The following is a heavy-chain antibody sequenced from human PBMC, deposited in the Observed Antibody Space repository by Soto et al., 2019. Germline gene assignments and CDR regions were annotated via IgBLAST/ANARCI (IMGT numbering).Heavy chain of an antibody. Sequence: ASVKVSCKASGYTFTSYGISWVRQAPGQGLEWMGWISAYNGNTNYAQKLQGRVTMTTDTSKNQFSLQLNSVTPEDTAVYYCARERTVGVRDDFWDHAGFDPWGQGTLVTVSS. CDR1: GYTFTSYG. V-gene: IGHV1-18*01. CDR3: ARERTVGVRDDFWDHAGFDP. D-gene: IGHD3-3*01. J-gene: IGHJ5*02. CDR2: ISAYNGNT.